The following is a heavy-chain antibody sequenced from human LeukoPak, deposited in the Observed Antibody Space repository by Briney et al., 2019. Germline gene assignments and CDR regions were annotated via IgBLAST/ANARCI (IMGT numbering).Heavy chain of an antibody. Sequence: ASVKVSCKGSRYTFTTYDINWVRQAAGQGLEWMGWMNPNTGNTGYAQKFQGRVTMTRNTSISTAYMELSSLRSEDTAVYYCARVWCSSTNCFTGWFDPWGQGTLVTVSS. J-gene: IGHJ5*02. CDR1: RYTFTTYD. D-gene: IGHD2-2*01. V-gene: IGHV1-8*01. CDR3: ARVWCSSTNCFTGWFDP. CDR2: MNPNTGNT.